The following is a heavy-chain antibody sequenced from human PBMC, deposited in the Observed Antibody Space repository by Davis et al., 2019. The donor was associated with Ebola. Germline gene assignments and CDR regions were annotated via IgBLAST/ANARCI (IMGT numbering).Heavy chain of an antibody. CDR1: GFMFSESA. CDR3: ASIPGFPCSGGSCYSPQGAFDI. CDR2: IWYDGSNK. J-gene: IGHJ3*02. V-gene: IGHV3-33*08. D-gene: IGHD2-15*01. Sequence: GESLKISCAASGFMFSESALHWVRQAPGKGLEWVAVIWYDGSNKYYADSVKGRFTISRDNSKNTLYLQMNSLRAEDTAVYYCASIPGFPCSGGSCYSPQGAFDIWGQGTMVTVSS.